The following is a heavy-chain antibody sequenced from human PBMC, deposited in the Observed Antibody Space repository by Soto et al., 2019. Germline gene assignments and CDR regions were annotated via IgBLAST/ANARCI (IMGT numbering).Heavy chain of an antibody. D-gene: IGHD6-6*01. V-gene: IGHV3-9*01. CDR2: ISWNSDNI. J-gene: IGHJ4*02. CDR3: TIHSSPLLDFDY. Sequence: EVQLVESGGGLVQPGRSLRLSCAASGFNFDGYAMHWVRQAPEKGLEWVSGISWNSDNIGYLDSVKGRFTISRDNAKKSLYLQMNSLRPEDTAVYYCTIHSSPLLDFDYRGQGTLVTASS. CDR1: GFNFDGYA.